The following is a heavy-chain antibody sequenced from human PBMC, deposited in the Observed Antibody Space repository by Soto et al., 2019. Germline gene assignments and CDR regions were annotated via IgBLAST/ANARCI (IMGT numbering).Heavy chain of an antibody. Sequence: EVQLVESGGGLVQPGGSLRLSCAASGFTFSSYSMNWVRQAPGKGLEWVSYISSSSSTIYYADSVKGRFTISRDNAKNSLYLQINSLRDEDTAVYYCARDIRGVRGVMAYWGQGTLVTVSS. J-gene: IGHJ4*02. D-gene: IGHD3-10*01. CDR3: ARDIRGVRGVMAY. CDR1: GFTFSSYS. V-gene: IGHV3-48*02. CDR2: ISSSSSTI.